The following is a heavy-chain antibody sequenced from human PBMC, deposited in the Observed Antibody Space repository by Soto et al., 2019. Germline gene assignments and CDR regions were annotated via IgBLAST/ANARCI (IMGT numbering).Heavy chain of an antibody. J-gene: IGHJ3*02. V-gene: IGHV1-69*04. CDR2: IIPILGIA. CDR1: GGTFSSYT. CDR3: ARDNSGYDSAFDI. Sequence: ASVKVSCKASGGTFSSYTISWVRQAPGQGLEWMGRIIPILGIANYAQKFQGRVTITADKSTSTAYMELSSLRSEDTAVYYCARDNSGYDSAFDIWGQGTMVTVSS. D-gene: IGHD5-12*01.